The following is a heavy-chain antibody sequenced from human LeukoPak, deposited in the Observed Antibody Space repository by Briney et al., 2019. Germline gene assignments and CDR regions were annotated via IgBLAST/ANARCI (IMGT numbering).Heavy chain of an antibody. Sequence: GGSLRLSYAASGFPFSSYAMSCVRQAPGKGLEWVSAISGSGGSTYYADSVKGRFTISRDNSKNTLYLQMNSLRAEDTAVYYCEEVFGSGRDLGENFIDDWSQGTLVTVSA. CDR2: ISGSGGST. CDR3: EEVFGSGRDLGENFIDD. V-gene: IGHV3-23*01. J-gene: IGHJ4*02. D-gene: IGHD6-25*01. CDR1: GFPFSSYA.